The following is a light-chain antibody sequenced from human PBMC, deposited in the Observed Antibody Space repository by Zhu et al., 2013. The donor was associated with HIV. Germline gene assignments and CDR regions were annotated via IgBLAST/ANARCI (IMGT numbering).Light chain of an antibody. J-gene: IGKJ3*01. Sequence: EIVLTQSPATLSLSPGERATLSCRASQSVSSYLAWYQQKPGQAPRLLIYDASNRATGIPARFSGSGSETDFTLTISNLEPADFAVYYCQQRSSWPPTFGPGTQSG. CDR2: DAS. CDR3: QQRSSWPPT. CDR1: QSVSSY. V-gene: IGKV3-11*01.